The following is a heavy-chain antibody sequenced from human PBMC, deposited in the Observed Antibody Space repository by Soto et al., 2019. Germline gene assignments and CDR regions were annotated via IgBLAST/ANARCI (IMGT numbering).Heavy chain of an antibody. CDR1: GYTFTSYG. Sequence: GXXVKVSCKASGYTFTSYGISRVRQAPGQGLEWMGWISAYNGNTNYAQKLQGRVTMTTDTSTSTAYMELRSLRSDDKAVYYCARDLGPDNYDILTGLLQHWGQGTLVTVSS. D-gene: IGHD3-9*01. CDR3: ARDLGPDNYDILTGLLQH. J-gene: IGHJ1*01. CDR2: ISAYNGNT. V-gene: IGHV1-18*01.